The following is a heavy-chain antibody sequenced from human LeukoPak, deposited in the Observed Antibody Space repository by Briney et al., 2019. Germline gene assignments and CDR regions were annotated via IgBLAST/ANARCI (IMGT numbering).Heavy chain of an antibody. V-gene: IGHV1-18*01. Sequence: ASVKVSRKASGYTFTSYGISWVRQAPGQGLEWMGWISAYNGNTNYAQKLQGRVTMTTDTSTSTAYMELRSLRSDDTAVYYCARRVVPAAIDWFDPWGQGTLVTVSS. CDR2: ISAYNGNT. CDR1: GYTFTSYG. CDR3: ARRVVPAAIDWFDP. D-gene: IGHD2-2*01. J-gene: IGHJ5*02.